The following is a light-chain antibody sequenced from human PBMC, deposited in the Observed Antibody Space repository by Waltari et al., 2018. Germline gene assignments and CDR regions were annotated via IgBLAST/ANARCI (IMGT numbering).Light chain of an antibody. CDR2: DAS. J-gene: IGKJ4*01. CDR1: QSIGGY. V-gene: IGKV1-39*01. Sequence: DIHMTQSPSSLSASVGDRVTITYRASQSIGGYLNWYQQKLGKAPDLLIYDASSLQSGVPSRFSGSGSGTDFTLTITTLQPEDFATYYCQQSNSMPLTFGGGTKVEIK. CDR3: QQSNSMPLT.